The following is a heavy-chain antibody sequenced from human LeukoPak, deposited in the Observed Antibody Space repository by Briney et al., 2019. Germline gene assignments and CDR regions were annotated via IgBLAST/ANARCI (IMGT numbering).Heavy chain of an antibody. CDR1: GFAFDEHG. CDR3: ARAPITSPFYFDY. D-gene: IGHD2-2*01. J-gene: IGHJ4*02. V-gene: IGHV3-20*04. Sequence: AGGSLRLSCTASGFAFDEHGMSWVRQVPGKGLEWVSGINWSGGSTGYADPLRGRFTISRDNAKNSLYLQMDSLRAEDTALHYCARAPITSPFYFDYWGQGTLVTASS. CDR2: INWSGGST.